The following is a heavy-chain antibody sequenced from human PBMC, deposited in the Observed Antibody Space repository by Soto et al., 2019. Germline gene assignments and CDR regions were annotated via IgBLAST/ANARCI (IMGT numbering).Heavy chain of an antibody. CDR1: GFTFSSYG. Sequence: VQLVESGGGLVQPGGSLRLSCAASGFTFSSYGMHWVRQAPGKGLEWVAVISYDGSNKYYADSVKGRFTISRDNSKNTLYLQMNSLRAEDTAVYYCAKEASDYVWGSYLPHAFDIWGQGTMVTVSS. V-gene: IGHV3-30*18. CDR3: AKEASDYVWGSYLPHAFDI. CDR2: ISYDGSNK. J-gene: IGHJ3*02. D-gene: IGHD3-16*02.